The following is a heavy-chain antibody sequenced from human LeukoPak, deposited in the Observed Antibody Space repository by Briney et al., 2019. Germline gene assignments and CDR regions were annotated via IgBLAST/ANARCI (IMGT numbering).Heavy chain of an antibody. V-gene: IGHV3-7*01. CDR2: IKEDGSGT. J-gene: IGHJ6*03. D-gene: IGHD3-3*01. CDR1: GFTFSSYW. CDR3: ARMYGSIFGVVIKTYYYYYMDV. Sequence: GGSLRISCTASGFTFSSYWMTWVRQAPGKGLEWVANIKEDGSGTYYVDSMKGRFTISRDNAKNSLYLQMNSLRAEDTAVYYCARMYGSIFGVVIKTYYYYYMDVWGKGTTVTVSS.